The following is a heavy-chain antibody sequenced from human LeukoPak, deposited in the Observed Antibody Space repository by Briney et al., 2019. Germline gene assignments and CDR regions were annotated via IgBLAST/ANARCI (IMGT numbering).Heavy chain of an antibody. CDR3: AAGSYFNY. J-gene: IGHJ4*02. CDR2: ISYDGSNK. CDR1: GFTFSSYG. D-gene: IGHD3-10*01. V-gene: IGHV3-30*03. Sequence: PGRSLRLSCAASGFTFSSYGMHWVRQAPGKGLEWVAVISYDGSNKYYADSVKGRFTISRDNSKNTLYLQMNSLRAEDTAVYYCAAGSYFNYWGQGTLVTVSS.